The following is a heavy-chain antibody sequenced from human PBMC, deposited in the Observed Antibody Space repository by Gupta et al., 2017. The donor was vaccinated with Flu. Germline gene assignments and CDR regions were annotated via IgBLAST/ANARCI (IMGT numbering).Heavy chain of an antibody. D-gene: IGHD2-15*01. V-gene: IGHV4-61*10. CDR2: IYYRGNT. CDR3: ARGGGYCSGAGCRKWFDT. J-gene: IGHJ5*02. Sequence: GKGLEWIGNIYYRGNTNYISSLNSRVTIAIDRSKNQFSLKLTSVTAADTAIYYCARGGGYCSGAGCRKWFDTWGQGTLVTVSS.